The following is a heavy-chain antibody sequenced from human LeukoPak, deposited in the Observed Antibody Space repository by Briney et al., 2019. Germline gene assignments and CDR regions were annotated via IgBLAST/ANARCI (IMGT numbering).Heavy chain of an antibody. CDR2: INSDGGST. J-gene: IGHJ6*01. CDR3: AREWSSGSYMGEYYYYGMDV. V-gene: IGHV3-74*01. Sequence: GGSLRLSCAASGFTFDDYAMHWVRQAPGKGLEWVSRINSDGGSTSYADSVKGRFTISRDNSKNTLYLQMNSLRAEDTAVYYCAREWSSGSYMGEYYYYGMDVWGEGTTVTVSS. CDR1: GFTFDDYA. D-gene: IGHD1-26*01.